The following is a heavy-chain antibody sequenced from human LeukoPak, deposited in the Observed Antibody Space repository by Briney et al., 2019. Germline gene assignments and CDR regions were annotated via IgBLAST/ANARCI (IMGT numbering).Heavy chain of an antibody. D-gene: IGHD3-22*01. CDR2: IYHSGST. V-gene: IGHV4-38-2*02. CDR1: GYSISSGYY. J-gene: IGHJ4*02. Sequence: SETLSLTCTVSGYSISSGYYWGWIRQPPGKGLEWIGSIYHSGSTYYNPSLKSRVTISVDTSKNQFSLKLSSVTAADTAVYYCARGLHTYYYDSSGPIFDYWGQGTLVTVSS. CDR3: ARGLHTYYYDSSGPIFDY.